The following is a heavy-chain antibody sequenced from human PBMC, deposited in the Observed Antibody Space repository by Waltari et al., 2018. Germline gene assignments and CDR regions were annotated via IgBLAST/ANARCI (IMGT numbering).Heavy chain of an antibody. Sequence: QLQLQESGPGLVEPSETLSLTCPASGDSISNNNYYWGWLRQPRGTGLQWIGSIHYIGDTYYSSSLKSRVIISVDTSNNQFSLRLTSVTAADTAIYFCARNQRGWFDAFDIWGQGTAVTVSS. J-gene: IGHJ3*02. CDR1: GDSISNNNYY. D-gene: IGHD6-19*01. CDR3: ARNQRGWFDAFDI. V-gene: IGHV4-39*07. CDR2: IHYIGDT.